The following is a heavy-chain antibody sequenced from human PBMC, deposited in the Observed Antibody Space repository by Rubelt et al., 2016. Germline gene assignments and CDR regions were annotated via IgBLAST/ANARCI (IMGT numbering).Heavy chain of an antibody. V-gene: IGHV1-18*01. CDR3: ARATNWNYAFDI. CDR2: ISVNSGDT. CDR1: GYTFSKYG. Sequence: QVQLVQSGAEVKKSGASVKVSCKASGYTFSKYGISWVRQAPGQGLEWMGWISVNSGDTKYAQKRQGRVTMTTDTSTSTAYMELRSLRSDDTAVYSCARATNWNYAFDIWGQGTMVTVSS. J-gene: IGHJ3*02. D-gene: IGHD1-7*01.